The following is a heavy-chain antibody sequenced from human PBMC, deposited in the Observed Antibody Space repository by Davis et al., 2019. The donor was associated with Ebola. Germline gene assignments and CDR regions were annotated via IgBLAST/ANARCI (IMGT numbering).Heavy chain of an antibody. CDR1: GGTFSSYT. D-gene: IGHD1-20*01. CDR3: ARSGWVTGTPRGLYYYGMDV. Sequence: ASVKVPCKASGGTFSSYTISWVRQATGQGLEWMGWMNPNSGNTGYAQKFQGRVTMTRNTSISTAYMELSSLRSEDTAVYYCARSGWVTGTPRGLYYYGMDVWGKGTTVTVSS. J-gene: IGHJ6*04. V-gene: IGHV1-8*02. CDR2: MNPNSGNT.